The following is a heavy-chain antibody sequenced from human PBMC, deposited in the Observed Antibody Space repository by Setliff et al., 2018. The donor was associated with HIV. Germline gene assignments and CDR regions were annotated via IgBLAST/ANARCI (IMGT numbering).Heavy chain of an antibody. CDR3: ARDGLLVAGIRFDY. Sequence: SVKVSCKTSGRSFSSYAVSWVRQAPGQGLEWMGGIIPIFGTTNYAQKFQGRVTITADESASTVYMELSSLRSEDTALSYCARDGLLVAGIRFDYWGQGTLVTVSS. CDR2: IIPIFGTT. CDR1: GRSFSSYA. J-gene: IGHJ4*01. D-gene: IGHD6-19*01. V-gene: IGHV1-69*13.